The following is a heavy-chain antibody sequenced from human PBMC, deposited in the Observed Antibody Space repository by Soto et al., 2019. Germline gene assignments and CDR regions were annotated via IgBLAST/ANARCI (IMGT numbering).Heavy chain of an antibody. CDR1: GYGFSSYD. D-gene: IGHD3-22*01. V-gene: IGHV1-8*01. J-gene: IGHJ6*02. Sequence: ASVNVYCKAAGYGFSSYDINWGRQATGQGLEWMGWMNPNSGNTGYAQKFQGRVTMTRDTSTSTAYMELSSLRSEDTAVYYCARSSSPPITMIVVVITTDGMDVWGQGTTVTVSS. CDR2: MNPNSGNT. CDR3: ARSSSPPITMIVVVITTDGMDV.